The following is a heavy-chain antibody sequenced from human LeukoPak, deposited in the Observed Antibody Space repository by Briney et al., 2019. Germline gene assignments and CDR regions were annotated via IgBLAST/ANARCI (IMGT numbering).Heavy chain of an antibody. CDR2: ISSSSSYI. V-gene: IGHV3-21*01. Sequence: PGGSLRLSCAASGFTFSSYSMNWVRQAPGKGLEWVSSISSSSSYIYYADSVKGRFTISRDNSKNTLYLQMNSLRAEDTAVYYCAREGEGDYFDYWGQGTLVTVSS. D-gene: IGHD3-16*01. CDR1: GFTFSSYS. J-gene: IGHJ4*02. CDR3: AREGEGDYFDY.